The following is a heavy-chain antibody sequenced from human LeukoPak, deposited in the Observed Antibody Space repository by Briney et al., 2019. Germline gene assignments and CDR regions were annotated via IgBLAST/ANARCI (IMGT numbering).Heavy chain of an antibody. CDR3: ARNTAMGWGSYYYYMDV. Sequence: SETLSLTCAVYGGSFSGYYWRWIRQPPGKGLEWIGEINHSGSTNYNPSLKSRVTISLDTSKNQFSLKLSSVTAADTAVYYCARNTAMGWGSYYYYMDVWGKGTTVTVSS. J-gene: IGHJ6*03. V-gene: IGHV4-34*01. D-gene: IGHD5-18*01. CDR2: INHSGST. CDR1: GGSFSGYY.